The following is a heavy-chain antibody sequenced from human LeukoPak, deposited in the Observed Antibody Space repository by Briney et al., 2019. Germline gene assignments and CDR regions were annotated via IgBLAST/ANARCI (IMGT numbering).Heavy chain of an antibody. D-gene: IGHD5-24*01. J-gene: IGHJ4*02. CDR2: IYPGDSDT. V-gene: IGHV5-51*01. CDR3: ARLIREMATTTKVYYFDY. CDR1: GYSFTSYW. Sequence: GESLEISCKGSGYSFTSYWIGWVRQMPGKGLEWMGIIYPGDSDTRYSPSFQGQVTISADKSISTAYLQWSSLKASDTAMYYCARLIREMATTTKVYYFDYWGQGTLVTVSS.